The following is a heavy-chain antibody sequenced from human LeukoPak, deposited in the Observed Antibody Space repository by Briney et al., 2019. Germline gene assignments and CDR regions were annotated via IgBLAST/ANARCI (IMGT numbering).Heavy chain of an antibody. CDR3: AREGGIAVAGTDYYGMDV. CDR1: GDSVSSSSAA. V-gene: IGHV6-1*01. Sequence: SQTLSLTCAISGDSVSSSSAAWNWIRQSPSRGLEWLGRTYYRSKWYNDYAVSVKSRITINPDTSKNQFSLQLNSVTPEDTAVYYCAREGGIAVAGTDYYGMDVWGQGTTVTVSS. D-gene: IGHD6-19*01. CDR2: TYYRSKWYN. J-gene: IGHJ6*02.